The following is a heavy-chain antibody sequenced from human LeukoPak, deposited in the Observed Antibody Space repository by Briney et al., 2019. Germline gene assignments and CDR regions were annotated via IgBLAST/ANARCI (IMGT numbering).Heavy chain of an antibody. CDR2: ISSSSSYI. J-gene: IGHJ4*02. CDR3: ARGFLGYYYDSSGYPPYFDY. CDR1: GFTFSSYS. V-gene: IGHV3-21*01. D-gene: IGHD3-22*01. Sequence: GGSLRLSCAASGFTFSSYSMNWVRQAPGKGLEWVSSISSSSSYIYYADSVKGRFTISRDNAKNSLYLQMNSLRAEDTAVYYCARGFLGYYYDSSGYPPYFDYWGQGTLVTVSS.